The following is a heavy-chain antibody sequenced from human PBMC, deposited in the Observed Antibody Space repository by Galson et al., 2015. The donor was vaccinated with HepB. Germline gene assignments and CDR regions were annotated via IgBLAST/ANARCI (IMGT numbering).Heavy chain of an antibody. V-gene: IGHV3-23*01. D-gene: IGHD2-8*01. Sequence: SLRLSCAASGFTFSNYGMGWVRQAPGKGLEWVSAITGTTGSTHYSDSVRGRFIISRDNSKDTLYLQMDSLRVGDTAMYYCAKRVLVGGGNFDHSGQGTLVTVSS. J-gene: IGHJ4*02. CDR2: ITGTTGST. CDR1: GFTFSNYG. CDR3: AKRVLVGGGNFDH.